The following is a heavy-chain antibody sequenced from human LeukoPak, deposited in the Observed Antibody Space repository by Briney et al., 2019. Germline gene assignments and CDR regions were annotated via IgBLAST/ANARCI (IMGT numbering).Heavy chain of an antibody. Sequence: SETLSLTCNVSGGSISSYYWSWIRQPPGKGLEWIGYVYNSGSTRYSPSLKSRVTISLDTSKNQFSLRLSSVTAADTAVHYCARGGHGVPFDYWGQGTLVTVSS. V-gene: IGHV4-59*01. CDR2: VYNSGST. CDR1: GGSISSYY. CDR3: ARGGHGVPFDY. D-gene: IGHD4-17*01. J-gene: IGHJ4*02.